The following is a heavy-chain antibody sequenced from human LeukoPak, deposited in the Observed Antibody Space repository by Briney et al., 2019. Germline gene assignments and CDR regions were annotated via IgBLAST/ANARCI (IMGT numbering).Heavy chain of an antibody. CDR1: GGSFSGYY. V-gene: IGHV4-34*01. J-gene: IGHJ4*02. Sequence: SETLSLTCAVYGGSFSGYYWSWIRQPPGKGLEWMREINHSGSTNYNPSFQSRLTISVDTSKHQSSLKLRSVTAAQPAVYYCARARIYSSSYKTFLRVNFDYWGQGTLVTVSS. CDR3: ARARIYSSSYKTFLRVNFDY. D-gene: IGHD6-13*01. CDR2: INHSGST.